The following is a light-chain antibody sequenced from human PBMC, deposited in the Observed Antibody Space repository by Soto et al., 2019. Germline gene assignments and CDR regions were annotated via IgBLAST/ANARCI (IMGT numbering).Light chain of an antibody. J-gene: IGKJ1*01. V-gene: IGKV3-20*01. Sequence: ELVLTHSQGTLSFSALYRSPLSCRASQSVSRSYLGWYQQKPGQAPRLLMYGASIRAAGVPDRFSGSGSGTEFTLTISRLEPEDFTVYYCHHYETFGQGTKV. CDR2: GAS. CDR3: HHYET. CDR1: QSVSRSY.